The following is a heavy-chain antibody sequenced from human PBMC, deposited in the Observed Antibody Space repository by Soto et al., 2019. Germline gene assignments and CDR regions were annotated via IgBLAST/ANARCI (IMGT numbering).Heavy chain of an antibody. V-gene: IGHV1-46*01. CDR2: INPSGGST. CDR1: GYTLINYY. CDR3: ARYGDNMVFDY. J-gene: IGHJ4*01. D-gene: IGHD3-10*01. Sequence: ASVKVSCKASGYTLINYYMRWARQAPGQGLEWMGIINPSGGSTRYEQKFQGRLTMTGDTSTGTVYMELDGLRSDDTAVYFCARYGDNMVFDYWGQGTPVTVSS.